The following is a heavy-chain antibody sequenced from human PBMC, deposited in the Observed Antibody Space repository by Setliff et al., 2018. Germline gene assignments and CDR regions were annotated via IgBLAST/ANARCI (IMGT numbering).Heavy chain of an antibody. V-gene: IGHV4-59*10. CDR2: IHASGSP. J-gene: IGHJ6*02. Sequence: PSETLSLTCAVYGDSFSNNYWSWIRQSDGKRPEWIGRIHASGSPDYNPSLRGRVTMSLDPSANQFSLKLRSVTAADTAVYYCARLSWDGLRYYGLDVWGQGATVTVSS. D-gene: IGHD3-10*01. CDR1: GDSFSNNY. CDR3: ARLSWDGLRYYGLDV.